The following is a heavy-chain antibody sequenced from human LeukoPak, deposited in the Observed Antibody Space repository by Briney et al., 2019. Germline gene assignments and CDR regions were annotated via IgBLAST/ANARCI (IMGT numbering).Heavy chain of an antibody. V-gene: IGHV1-18*01. CDR2: ISGYNSNT. CDR3: ARRRSEEFDFDC. D-gene: IGHD6-19*01. J-gene: IGHJ4*02. CDR1: GYIFSTYG. Sequence: GASVTVSFTASGYIFSTYGISWVRQAPGQGREWMGCISGYNSNTNYAQKLQGRVTMTTDTSTSTAYMELRSLRSDDTAVYYCARRRSEEFDFDCWGQGTLVTVSS.